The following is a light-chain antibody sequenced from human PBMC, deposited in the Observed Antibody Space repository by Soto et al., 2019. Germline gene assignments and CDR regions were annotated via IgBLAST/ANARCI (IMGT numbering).Light chain of an antibody. CDR1: QSFSSW. CDR2: KTS. CDR3: QQYNSNPLT. V-gene: IGKV1-5*03. J-gene: IGKJ4*01. Sequence: DIQMTQSPSTLSASVGDRVTITCRACQSFSSWLAWYQQKPGKAPKLLIYKTSTLESGVPSRFSGSGSGTEFTLTISSLQPDDFATYYCQQYNSNPLTFGGGTKVEIK.